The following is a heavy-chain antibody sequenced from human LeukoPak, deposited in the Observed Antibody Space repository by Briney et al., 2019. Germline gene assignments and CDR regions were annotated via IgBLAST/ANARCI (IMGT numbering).Heavy chain of an antibody. CDR2: ITASGTAM. CDR1: GFTFTNAW. D-gene: IGHD1-26*01. V-gene: IGHV3-48*02. J-gene: IGHJ4*02. Sequence: GGSLRLSCAASGFTFTNAWMNWVRQAPGKGLEWVSHITASGTAMFYADSVKGRFTISRDNAKNSLYLQMNSLRDEDTAVYYCASSGSYRFDYWGQGTLVTVSS. CDR3: ASSGSYRFDY.